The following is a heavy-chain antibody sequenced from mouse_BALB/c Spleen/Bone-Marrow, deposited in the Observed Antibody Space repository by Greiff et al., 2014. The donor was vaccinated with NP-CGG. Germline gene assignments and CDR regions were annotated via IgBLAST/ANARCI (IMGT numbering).Heavy chain of an antibody. CDR3: AKFAGTPYTMDY. CDR2: IHYSGIT. D-gene: IGHD4-1*01. J-gene: IGHJ4*01. Sequence: ESGPDLVKPSQSLSLTCTVTGYSITSYYSWHWIRQFPGNKLEWMGYIHYSGITVYNPSLKSRISITRDTSNNQFFLQLNSVTTEDTATNYGAKFAGTPYTMDYWGQGTSVTVSS. V-gene: IGHV3-1*02. CDR1: GYSITSYYS.